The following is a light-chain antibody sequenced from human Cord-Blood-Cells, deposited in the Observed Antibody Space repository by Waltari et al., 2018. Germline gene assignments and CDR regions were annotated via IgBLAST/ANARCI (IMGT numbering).Light chain of an antibody. CDR2: AAS. CDR3: QQLNSYPLT. J-gene: IGKJ4*01. V-gene: IGKV1-9*01. CDR1: QGISSY. Sequence: DIQLTQSPSFLSASVGDRVTITCRASQGISSYLAWYKQKPGKAPKLLIYAASTLQSGVPSRFSGSGSGTEFTLTISSLQPEEFATYYCQQLNSYPLTFGGGTKVEIK.